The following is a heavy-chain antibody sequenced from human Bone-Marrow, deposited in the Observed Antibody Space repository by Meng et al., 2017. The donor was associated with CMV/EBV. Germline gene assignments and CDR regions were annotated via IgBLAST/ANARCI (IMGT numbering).Heavy chain of an antibody. CDR2: ISYDGSNK. J-gene: IGHJ4*02. Sequence: GESLKISCAASGFTFSSYAMHWVRQATGKGLEWVAVISYDGSNKYYADAVKGRFTISRDNSKNTLYPQMNSLRAEDTAVYYCASPLGASSGWTPNDYCGQGILVVASS. CDR1: GFTFSSYA. V-gene: IGHV3-30*04. D-gene: IGHD6-19*01. CDR3: ASPLGASSGWTPNDY.